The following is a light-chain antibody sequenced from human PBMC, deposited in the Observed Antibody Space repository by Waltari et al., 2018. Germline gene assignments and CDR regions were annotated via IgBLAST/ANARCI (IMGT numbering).Light chain of an antibody. CDR3: QQYNSYRIT. V-gene: IGKV1-5*03. J-gene: IGKJ5*01. CDR2: KAS. CDR1: QSISSW. Sequence: DIQMTQSPSTLSASVGDRVTITCRASQSISSWLAWYQQKPGKAPKLLTYKASSLESGVPSRFSGSGSGTEFTLTISSLQPDDFATYYCQQYNSYRITFGQGTRLEIK.